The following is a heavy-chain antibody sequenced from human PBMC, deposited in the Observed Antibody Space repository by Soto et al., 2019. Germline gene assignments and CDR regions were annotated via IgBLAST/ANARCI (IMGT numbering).Heavy chain of an antibody. J-gene: IGHJ5*02. CDR1: GYTFTSYY. V-gene: IGHV1-46*01. CDR3: ARDRYCSSTSCSAKFDP. D-gene: IGHD2-2*01. CDR2: INPSGGST. Sequence: ASVKVSCKASGYTFTSYYMHWVRQAPGQGLEWMGIINPSGGSTSYAQKFQGRVTMTRDTSTSTVYMELSSLRSEDTAVYYCARDRYCSSTSCSAKFDPWGQGTLVTVSS.